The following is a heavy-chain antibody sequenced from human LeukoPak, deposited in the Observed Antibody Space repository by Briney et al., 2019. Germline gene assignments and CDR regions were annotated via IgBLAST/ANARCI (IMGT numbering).Heavy chain of an antibody. Sequence: AASVKVSCKASGYTFTSYGISWVRQAPGQGLEWMGGISAYNGNTNYAQKLQGRVTMTTDTSTSTAYMELRSLRSDDTAVYYCASQHYDYVWGSYFGYWGQGTLVTVSS. J-gene: IGHJ4*02. D-gene: IGHD3-16*01. CDR2: ISAYNGNT. V-gene: IGHV1-18*01. CDR1: GYTFTSYG. CDR3: ASQHYDYVWGSYFGY.